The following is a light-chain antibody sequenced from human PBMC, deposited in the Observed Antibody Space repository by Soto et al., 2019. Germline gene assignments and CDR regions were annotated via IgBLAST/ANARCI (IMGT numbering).Light chain of an antibody. CDR1: QSVSSL. V-gene: IGKV3-11*01. CDR2: DAS. J-gene: IGKJ4*01. Sequence: EIVLTQSPATLSLSPGERATLSCRASQSVSSLLAWYQQKPGQAPRLLIYDASGRAPGIPTRFSGSGSGTDFPLTISSLEPEDSAVYYCPQRSNWPLTFGGGTKVEIK. CDR3: PQRSNWPLT.